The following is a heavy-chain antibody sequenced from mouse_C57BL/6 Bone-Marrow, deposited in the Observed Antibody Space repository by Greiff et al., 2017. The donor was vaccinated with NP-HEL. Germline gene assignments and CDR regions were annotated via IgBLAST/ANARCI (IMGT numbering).Heavy chain of an antibody. CDR2: ISYDGSN. J-gene: IGHJ3*01. D-gene: IGHD2-1*01. CDR1: GYSITSGYY. CDR3: ARDYYGNWAWFAY. V-gene: IGHV3-6*01. Sequence: EVKLMESGPGLVKPSQSLSLTCSVTGYSITSGYYWNWIRQFPGNKLEWMGYISYDGSNNYNPSLKNRISITRDTSKNQFFLKLNSVTTEDTATYYCARDYYGNWAWFAYWGQGTLVTVSA.